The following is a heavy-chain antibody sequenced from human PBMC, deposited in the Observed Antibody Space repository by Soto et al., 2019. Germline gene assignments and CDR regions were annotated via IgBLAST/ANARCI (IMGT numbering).Heavy chain of an antibody. J-gene: IGHJ4*02. CDR3: ARGFTKSSSWLYFIDY. CDR2: ISAYSVST. CDR1: GYTFTTYG. D-gene: IGHD6-13*01. V-gene: IGHV1-18*01. Sequence: QVQLVQSGAEVKKPGASVKVSCKASGYTFTTYGISWVLQAPGQGLDCMGWISAYSVSTKFAQKLQGRVTMTTDTSTSTADLELWRLTSDDTAVYNCARGFTKSSSWLYFIDYWGQGSPVTVSS.